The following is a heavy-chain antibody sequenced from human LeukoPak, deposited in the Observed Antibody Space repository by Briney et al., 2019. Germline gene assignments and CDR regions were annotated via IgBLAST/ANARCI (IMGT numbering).Heavy chain of an antibody. CDR3: ARVMLAVAGTRDDAFDI. Sequence: PGGSLRLSCAASGFTFSSYWMSWVRQAPGKGLEWVANIKKDGSEKYYVDSVKGRFTISRDNAKNSLYLQMNSLRAEDTAVYYCARVMLAVAGTRDDAFDIWGQGTMVTVSS. V-gene: IGHV3-7*01. J-gene: IGHJ3*02. D-gene: IGHD6-19*01. CDR2: IKKDGSEK. CDR1: GFTFSSYW.